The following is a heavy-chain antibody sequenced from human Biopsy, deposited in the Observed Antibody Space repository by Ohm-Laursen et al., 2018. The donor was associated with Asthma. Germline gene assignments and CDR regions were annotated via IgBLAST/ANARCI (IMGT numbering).Heavy chain of an antibody. CDR1: GFTFSNYG. D-gene: IGHD1-26*01. CDR3: AKDVFPGWELRRGPDS. V-gene: IGHV3-30*18. CDR2: ISFDGSNK. J-gene: IGHJ4*02. Sequence: SLRLSCAASGFTFSNYGMQWVRQAPGKGLDWVAVISFDGSNKNYTDSVKGRFTISRDNSRNTLHLQMNSLRAEDTAVYYCAKDVFPGWELRRGPDSWGQGTLVTVSS.